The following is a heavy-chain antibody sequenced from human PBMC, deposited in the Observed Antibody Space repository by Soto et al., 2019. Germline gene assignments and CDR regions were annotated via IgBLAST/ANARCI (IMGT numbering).Heavy chain of an antibody. CDR3: TTDVNKEYYYGMDV. CDR1: GFTFSNAW. CDR2: IKSKTDGGTT. J-gene: IGHJ6*02. Sequence: EVQLVESGGGLVKPGGSLRLSCAASGFTFSNAWMNWVRQAPGKGLEWVGRIKSKTDGGTTDYAAPVKGRFTISRDDSENTLYLQMNSLKTEDTAVYYCTTDVNKEYYYGMDVWGQGTTVTVSS. V-gene: IGHV3-15*07.